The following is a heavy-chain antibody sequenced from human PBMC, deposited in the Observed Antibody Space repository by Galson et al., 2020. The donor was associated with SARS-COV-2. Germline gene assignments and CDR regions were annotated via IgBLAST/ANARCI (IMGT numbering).Heavy chain of an antibody. J-gene: IGHJ6*02. CDR3: ARVNEGRIPGYGMDV. D-gene: IGHD1-1*01. CDR1: GFTFRNYS. V-gene: IGHV3-21*01. CDR2: ISTSSSYI. Sequence: TGGSLRLSCAASGFTFRNYSMNWVRQAPGKGLEWVSSISTSSSYIYYADSVKGRFTISRDNAKNSLYLQMNSLRAEDTAVYYCARVNEGRIPGYGMDVWGQGTTVTVSS.